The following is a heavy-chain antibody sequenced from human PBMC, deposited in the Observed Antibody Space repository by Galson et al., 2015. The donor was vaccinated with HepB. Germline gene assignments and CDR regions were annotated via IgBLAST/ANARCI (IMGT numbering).Heavy chain of an antibody. D-gene: IGHD3-22*01. CDR1: GYTFSSYG. CDR2: ISGYSGDT. V-gene: IGHV1-18*01. CDR3: ATDSSGYYYFDY. Sequence: SVKPSCQASGYTFSSYGISWARQAPGHGPEWMGWISGYSGDTNHAQNFPGRVPTTTDPSTSTAYMELRSLRSDDTAVYYCATDSSGYYYFDYWGQGTLVIVSS. J-gene: IGHJ4*02.